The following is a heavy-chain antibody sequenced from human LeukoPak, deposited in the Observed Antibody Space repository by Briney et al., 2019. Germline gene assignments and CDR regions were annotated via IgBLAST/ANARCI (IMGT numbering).Heavy chain of an antibody. CDR3: VKGFCNSVTCYFDY. Sequence: PGGSLRLSCAASGFTFSNYGMSWVRQAPGKGLEWVLAISGSGDSAFSADSVKGRFTISRDNSKNTLFLEMNSLRAEDTAIYFCVKGFCNSVTCYFDYWGQGTLVTVSP. D-gene: IGHD2/OR15-2a*01. CDR1: GFTFSNYG. CDR2: ISGSGDSA. J-gene: IGHJ4*02. V-gene: IGHV3-23*01.